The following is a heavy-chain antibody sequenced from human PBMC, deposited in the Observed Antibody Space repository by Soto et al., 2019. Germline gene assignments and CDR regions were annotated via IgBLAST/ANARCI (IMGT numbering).Heavy chain of an antibody. V-gene: IGHV3-74*01. CDR2: INSDGTTT. D-gene: IGHD1-26*01. J-gene: IGHJ5*02. CDR3: ATVGTGSYNWFDP. CDR1: GFTFSSYW. Sequence: EVELVESGGGLVQPGGSLRLSCAASGFTFSSYWMHWVRQAPGKGLVWVSRINSDGTTTTYADPVKGRFTISRDNAKNTVYLQMNSLRAEDTAVYYYATVGTGSYNWFDPWGRGTLVTVSS.